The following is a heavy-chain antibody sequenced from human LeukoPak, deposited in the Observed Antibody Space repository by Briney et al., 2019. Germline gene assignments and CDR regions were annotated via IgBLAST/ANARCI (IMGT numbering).Heavy chain of an antibody. D-gene: IGHD3-22*01. V-gene: IGHV1-24*01. CDR2: FDPEDGET. CDR3: ATDKYYYDSSGYYFVDY. J-gene: IGHJ4*02. CDR1: GYTLTELS. Sequence: ASVKVSCKVSGYTLTELSMHWVRQAPGKGLEWMGGFDPEDGETIYAQKFQGRVTMTEDTSTDTAYMELSSLRSEDTAVYYCATDKYYYDSSGYYFVDYWGQGTLVTVSS.